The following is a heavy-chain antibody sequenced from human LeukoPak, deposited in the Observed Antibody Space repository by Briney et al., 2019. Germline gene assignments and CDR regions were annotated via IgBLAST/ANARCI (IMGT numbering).Heavy chain of an antibody. V-gene: IGHV4-39*01. CDR1: GGSISSSSYY. J-gene: IGHJ4*02. CDR2: IYYSGST. Sequence: PSETLSLTCTVSGGSISSSSYYWGWIRQPPGKGLEWIGSIYYSGSTYYNPSLKSRVTISVDTSKNQFSLKLSSVTAADTAVYYCARLIAAAGIWGYYFDYWGQGTLVTVSS. D-gene: IGHD6-13*01. CDR3: ARLIAAAGIWGYYFDY.